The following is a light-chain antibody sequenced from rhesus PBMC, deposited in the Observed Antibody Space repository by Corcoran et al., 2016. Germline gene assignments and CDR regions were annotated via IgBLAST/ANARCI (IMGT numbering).Light chain of an antibody. V-gene: IGKV1-74*01. CDR3: QQYDDLPFT. J-gene: IGKJ3*01. CDR1: ENVNNY. CDR2: KAS. Sequence: DIQMTQSPSSLSASVGDRVTITCRASENVNNYLNWYQQKPRKDPKLLIYKASTLQSGVPSRFSGSGSWTDYTLTISSLQPEDFATYYCQQYDDLPFTFGPGTKLDIK.